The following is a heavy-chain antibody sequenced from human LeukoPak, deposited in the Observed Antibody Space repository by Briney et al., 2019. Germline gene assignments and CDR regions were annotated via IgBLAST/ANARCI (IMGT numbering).Heavy chain of an antibody. CDR2: ISSSTSYI. Sequence: GGSLRLSCAASGFTFSSYSMNWVRQAPGQGLEWVSSISSSTSYIYYADSVKGRFTISRDNAKNSLYLQMNSLRAEDTAVYYCARDQGGSGSYVREMPSGRDAFDIWGQGTMVTVSS. CDR3: ARDQGGSGSYVREMPSGRDAFDI. J-gene: IGHJ3*02. D-gene: IGHD3-10*01. V-gene: IGHV3-21*01. CDR1: GFTFSSYS.